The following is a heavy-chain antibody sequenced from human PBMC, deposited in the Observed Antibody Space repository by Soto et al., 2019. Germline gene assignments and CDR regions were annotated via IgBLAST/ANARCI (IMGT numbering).Heavy chain of an antibody. V-gene: IGHV4-39*01. CDR1: GGSISSSSYY. CDR2: VYYSGTT. Sequence: PSETLSLTCSLSGGSISSSSYYLAWIRQPPGKGLEWIGSVYYSGTTYYNPSLKSRLTISIDTSRNQLSLKVGSVTAADTATYYCARPPTPADDGAFDIWVPGTVVTVSS. D-gene: IGHD1-1*01. J-gene: IGHJ3*02. CDR3: ARPPTPADDGAFDI.